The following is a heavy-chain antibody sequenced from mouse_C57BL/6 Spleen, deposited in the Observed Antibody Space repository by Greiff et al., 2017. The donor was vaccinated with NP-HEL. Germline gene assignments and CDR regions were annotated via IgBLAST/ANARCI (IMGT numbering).Heavy chain of an antibody. CDR1: GYTFTDYY. V-gene: IGHV1-26*01. CDR2: INPNNGGT. J-gene: IGHJ2*01. D-gene: IGHD2-1*01. Sequence: EVQLQQSGPELVKPGASVKISCKASGYTFTDYYMNWVKQSHGKSLEWIGDINPNNGGTSYNQKFKGKATLTVDKSSSTAYMELRSLTSEDSAVYYCARGYYGHRYYFDYWGQGTTLTVSS. CDR3: ARGYYGHRYYFDY.